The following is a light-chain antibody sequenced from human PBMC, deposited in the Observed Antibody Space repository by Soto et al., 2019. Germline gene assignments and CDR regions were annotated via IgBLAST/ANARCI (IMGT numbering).Light chain of an antibody. Sequence: QSVLTQAPSASGTPGQRVTISCSGSSYNIGSNTVTWYQQVPGTAPKLLIYSNDQRPSGVPDRFSGSKSGTSASLAIAGLQSEDEADYYCAAWDDSLNGGVFGGGTKLTVL. CDR1: SYNIGSNT. V-gene: IGLV1-44*01. CDR3: AAWDDSLNGGV. J-gene: IGLJ3*02. CDR2: SND.